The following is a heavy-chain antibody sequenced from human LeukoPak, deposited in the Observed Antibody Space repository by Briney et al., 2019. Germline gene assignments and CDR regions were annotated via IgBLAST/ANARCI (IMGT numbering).Heavy chain of an antibody. CDR1: GGTFSSYA. J-gene: IGHJ3*02. D-gene: IGHD6-19*01. Sequence: ASVKVSCKASGGTFSSYAISWVRQAPGQGLEWMGGIIPILGIANYAQKFQGRVTITADKSTSTAYMELSSLRSEDTAVYYCARVPGIAVADQAFDIWGQGTMVTVSS. CDR3: ARVPGIAVADQAFDI. V-gene: IGHV1-69*04. CDR2: IIPILGIA.